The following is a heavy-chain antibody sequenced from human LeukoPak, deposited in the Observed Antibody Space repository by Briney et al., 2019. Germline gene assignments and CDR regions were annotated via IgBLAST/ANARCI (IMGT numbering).Heavy chain of an antibody. CDR3: ARLGYHLLYAYYYYYMDV. V-gene: IGHV4-34*01. CDR2: INSSGST. Sequence: PSETLSLTCAVYGGSFSGYYWSWIRQPPGKGLEWIGEINSSGSTNYNPSLKSRVTISVDTSKNQFSLKLSSVTAADTAVYYCARLGYHLLYAYYYYYMDVWGKGTTVTVSS. D-gene: IGHD3-16*01. CDR1: GGSFSGYY. J-gene: IGHJ6*03.